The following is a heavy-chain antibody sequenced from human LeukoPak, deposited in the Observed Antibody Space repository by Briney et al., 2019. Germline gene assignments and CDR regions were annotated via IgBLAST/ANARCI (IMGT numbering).Heavy chain of an antibody. CDR1: GFTFSDYG. Sequence: GGSLRLSCAASGFTFSDYGMHWVRQAPGKGLEGVSSITSRGTYIYYADSVKGRFTISRDNSKNTLYLQMNSLRAEDTAVYYCASGDEVVPALEDDAFDIWGQGTMVTVSS. D-gene: IGHD2-21*02. CDR3: ASGDEVVPALEDDAFDI. V-gene: IGHV3-21*01. J-gene: IGHJ3*02. CDR2: ITSRGTYI.